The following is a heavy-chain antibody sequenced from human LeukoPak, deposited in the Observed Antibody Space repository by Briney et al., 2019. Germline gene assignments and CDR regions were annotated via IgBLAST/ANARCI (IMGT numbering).Heavy chain of an antibody. J-gene: IGHJ6*02. D-gene: IGHD4-17*01. Sequence: GGSLRLSCAASGFAFSLSGINWVRQAPGRGLEWISCISGSGRTTYYADSVRGRFTISRDNSRNTVFLQLNSLRAEDTAVYYCVKDKDPGDDLAARYDYYYFYGVDVWGQGTTVTVSS. CDR3: VKDKDPGDDLAARYDYYYFYGVDV. CDR1: GFAFSLSG. V-gene: IGHV3-23*01. CDR2: ISGSGRTT.